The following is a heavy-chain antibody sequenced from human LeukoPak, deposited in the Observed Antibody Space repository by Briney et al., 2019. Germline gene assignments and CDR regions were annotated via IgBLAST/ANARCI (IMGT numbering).Heavy chain of an antibody. J-gene: IGHJ4*02. CDR1: GGSISSSSYY. CDR3: ARHVVAVGISREFDY. D-gene: IGHD6-19*01. V-gene: IGHV4-39*01. Sequence: SETLSLTCTVSGGSISSSSYYWGWIRQPPGKGLEWIGSINYSGSTYYNPSLKSRVTISVDTSKNQFSLKLSSVTAADTAVYYCARHVVAVGISREFDYWGQGTLVTVSS. CDR2: INYSGST.